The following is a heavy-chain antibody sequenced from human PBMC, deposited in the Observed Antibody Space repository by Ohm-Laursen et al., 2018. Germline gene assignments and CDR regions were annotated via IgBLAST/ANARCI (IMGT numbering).Heavy chain of an antibody. CDR1: GFTFSSYA. Sequence: SLRLSCAASGFTFSSYAMSWVRQAPGKGLEWVSAISGGGGSTYYADSVKGRFTISRDNSKNTVYLRMNSLRAEDTAVYYCATDRGGYCSSTSCYRFDFWGQGTLVTVSS. D-gene: IGHD2-2*03. J-gene: IGHJ4*02. CDR3: ATDRGGYCSSTSCYRFDF. CDR2: ISGGGGST. V-gene: IGHV3-23*01.